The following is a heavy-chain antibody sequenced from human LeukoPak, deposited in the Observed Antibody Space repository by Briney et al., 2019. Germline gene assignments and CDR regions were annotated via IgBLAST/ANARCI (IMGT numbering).Heavy chain of an antibody. J-gene: IGHJ3*02. CDR3: TRPVLRYFDGLLQPYAFDI. D-gene: IGHD3-9*01. CDR1: GFTFSNYW. V-gene: IGHV3-7*03. Sequence: QPGGSLRLSCAASGFTFSNYWMSWVRQAPEKGLEWVANIKQDGSEKYYVDSVKGRFIISRDNAKNSLWLQMNSLRAEDTAVYYCTRPVLRYFDGLLQPYAFDIWGQGTRVTVSS. CDR2: IKQDGSEK.